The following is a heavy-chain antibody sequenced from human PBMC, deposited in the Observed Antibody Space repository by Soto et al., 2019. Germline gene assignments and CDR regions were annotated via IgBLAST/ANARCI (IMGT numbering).Heavy chain of an antibody. D-gene: IGHD3-10*01. CDR1: GGSFSGYQ. Sequence: QVQLQQWGAGLLKPSETLSLTCAVYGGSFSGYQWSWIRQTPGKGLEWIGEINDSGNINYNPSLKSRVTILIDTPKKEISLKLSSVTGADTALYYCARGLILWFGELSRRGGYYYYMDVWGKGTTVTVSS. J-gene: IGHJ6*03. CDR3: ARGLILWFGELSRRGGYYYYMDV. V-gene: IGHV4-34*01. CDR2: INDSGNI.